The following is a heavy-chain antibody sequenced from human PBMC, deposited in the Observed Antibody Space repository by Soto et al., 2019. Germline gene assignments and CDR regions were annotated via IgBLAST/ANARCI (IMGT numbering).Heavy chain of an antibody. J-gene: IGHJ4*02. CDR2: INHSGST. D-gene: IGHD4-17*01. CDR3: ARDLGNNYGSFAY. V-gene: IGHV4-34*01. CDR1: VGSFSGYY. Sequence: SETLSLTCAFYVGSFSGYYWSWIRQPPGKGLEWIGEINHSGSTNYNPSLKSRVTISVDTSKNQFSLRAEDTAMYYCARDLGNNYGSFAYWGQGTLVTVSS.